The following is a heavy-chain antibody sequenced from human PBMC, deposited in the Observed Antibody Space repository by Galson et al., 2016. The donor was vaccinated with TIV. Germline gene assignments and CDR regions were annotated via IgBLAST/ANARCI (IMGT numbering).Heavy chain of an antibody. D-gene: IGHD2-21*02. J-gene: IGHJ4*02. CDR3: AREGPCGGDCYLFDS. Sequence: SVKVSCKASGYTFTSYYMHWVRQAPGQGLEWMGIINPSGGSTTYAQKFQGRVTMTRDKSTNTAYMEVRSLRSDATAVYYCAREGPCGGDCYLFDSWGQGTLVSVSS. V-gene: IGHV1-46*01. CDR2: INPSGGST. CDR1: GYTFTSYY.